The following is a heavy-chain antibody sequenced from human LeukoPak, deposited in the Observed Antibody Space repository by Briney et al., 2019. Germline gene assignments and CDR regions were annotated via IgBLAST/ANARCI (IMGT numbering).Heavy chain of an antibody. CDR2: IYYGGST. J-gene: IGHJ4*02. D-gene: IGHD2-2*01. CDR1: GGSISSYY. CDR3: ARSSVVPAAIDY. Sequence: SETLSLTCTVSGGSISSYYWSWIRQPPGKGLEWIGYIYYGGSTNYNPSLKSRVTISVDTSKNQFSLKLSSVTAADTAVYYCARSSVVPAAIDYWGQGTLVTVSS. V-gene: IGHV4-59*01.